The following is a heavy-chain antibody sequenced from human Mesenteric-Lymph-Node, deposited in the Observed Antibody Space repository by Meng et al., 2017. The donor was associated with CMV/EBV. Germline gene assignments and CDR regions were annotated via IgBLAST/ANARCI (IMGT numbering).Heavy chain of an antibody. J-gene: IGHJ5*02. CDR2: ISSSSSTI. V-gene: IGHV3-48*04. CDR1: GFTFSSYS. D-gene: IGHD3-10*01. CDR3: AREAYGSGSYYNWFDP. Sequence: GGSLRLSCAASGFTFSSYSMNWVRQAPGKGLEWVSYISSSSSTIYYADSVKGRFTISRDNAKNSLYLQMNSLRAEDTAVYYCAREAYGSGSYYNWFDPWGQGTLVTVSS.